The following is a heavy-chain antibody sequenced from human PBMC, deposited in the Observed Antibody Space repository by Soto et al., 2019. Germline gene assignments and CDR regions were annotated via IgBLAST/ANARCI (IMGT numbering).Heavy chain of an antibody. CDR3: ARGNDYGDYYFHY. D-gene: IGHD4-17*01. CDR1: SSCVSPYF. CDR2: IYYSGST. J-gene: IGHJ4*02. Sequence: SETLTLTCTFSSSCVSPYFWSWLLQPAGKGRQWIGYIYYSGSTIYTPALKSRVPISVGTSKIQHSMKLSSVTAADTAVYYSARGNDYGDYYFHYLGQGTLVTVSS. V-gene: IGHV4-59*02.